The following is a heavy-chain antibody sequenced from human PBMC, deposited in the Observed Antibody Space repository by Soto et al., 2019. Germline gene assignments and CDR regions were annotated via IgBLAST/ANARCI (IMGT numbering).Heavy chain of an antibody. D-gene: IGHD1-1*01. CDR1: GYTFSDHD. CDR2: MNPNSGDT. V-gene: IGHV1-8*01. CDR3: ARVGGNWNDDYFDY. J-gene: IGHJ4*02. Sequence: QVQLVQSGAEVKKPGASVKVSCKASGYTFSDHDINWVRQASGQGPEWLGWMNPNSGDTGYAQNFQGRVTMTRDTSKRTAYIELSSLRSEDMAVYYCARVGGNWNDDYFDYWGQGTLVTVSS.